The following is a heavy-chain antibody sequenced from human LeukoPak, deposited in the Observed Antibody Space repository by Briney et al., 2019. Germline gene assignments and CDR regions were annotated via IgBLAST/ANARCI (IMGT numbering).Heavy chain of an antibody. CDR1: GYTFTGYY. CDR2: INPNSGGT. CDR3: ARERGYCSGGSCYSSLDY. Sequence: GASVKVSCKASGYTFTGYYMHWVRQAPGQGLERMGWINPNSGGTNYAQKFQGRVTMTRDTSISTAYMGLSRLRSDDTAVYYCARERGYCSGGSCYSSLDYWGQGTLVTVSS. V-gene: IGHV1-2*02. D-gene: IGHD2-15*01. J-gene: IGHJ4*02.